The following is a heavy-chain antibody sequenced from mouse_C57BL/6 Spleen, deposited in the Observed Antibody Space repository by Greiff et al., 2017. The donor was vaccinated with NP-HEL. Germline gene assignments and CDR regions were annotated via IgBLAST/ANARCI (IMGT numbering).Heavy chain of an antibody. CDR3: ARSYGYSYAMDY. D-gene: IGHD2-2*01. CDR2: IHPNSGST. V-gene: IGHV1-64*01. Sequence: QVQLQQPGAELVKPGASVKLSCKASGYTFTSYWMHWVKQRPGQGLEWIGMIHPNSGSTNYNEKFKSKATLTVDKSSSTAYMQLSSLTSEDSAVHYCARSYGYSYAMDYWGQGTSVTVSS. CDR1: GYTFTSYW. J-gene: IGHJ4*01.